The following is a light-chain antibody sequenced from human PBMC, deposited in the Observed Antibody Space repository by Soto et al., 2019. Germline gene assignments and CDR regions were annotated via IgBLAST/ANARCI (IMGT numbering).Light chain of an antibody. Sequence: QSVLTQPPSASATPGQRVTISCSGSSSNIGTNYVYWYQHLPGTAPKLLIYRNDQRPSGVPDRFSGSMSGTAASLAIGGLLSEDEADYYCAAWDDSLSGVVFGGGTKLTVL. CDR3: AAWDDSLSGVV. J-gene: IGLJ2*01. V-gene: IGLV1-47*01. CDR1: SSNIGTNY. CDR2: RND.